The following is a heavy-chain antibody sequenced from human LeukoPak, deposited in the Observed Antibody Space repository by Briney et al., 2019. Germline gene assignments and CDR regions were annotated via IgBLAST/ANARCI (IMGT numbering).Heavy chain of an antibody. Sequence: PGGSLRLSCAASGFTFSSYSMYWVRQAPGKGLEWVSSISSSSSYIYYADSVKGRFTIPRDNAKNSLYLQMNSLRAEDTAVYYCARDDAVAGLSFDYWGQGTLVTVSS. V-gene: IGHV3-21*01. CDR2: ISSSSSYI. D-gene: IGHD6-19*01. J-gene: IGHJ4*02. CDR3: ARDDAVAGLSFDY. CDR1: GFTFSSYS.